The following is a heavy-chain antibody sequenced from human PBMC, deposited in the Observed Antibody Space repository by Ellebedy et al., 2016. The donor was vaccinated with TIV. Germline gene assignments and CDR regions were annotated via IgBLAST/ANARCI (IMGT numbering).Heavy chain of an antibody. Sequence: GGSLRLSCKGSGYSFTNYWIGWVRQMPGKGLEWMGLIYPGDSNTRYSPSFQGQVTISADKSINTAYLQWSSLKASDTAMFYCARHIYSSSRSYYFDYWGQGTLVTVSS. CDR2: IYPGDSNT. CDR3: ARHIYSSSRSYYFDY. CDR1: GYSFTNYW. D-gene: IGHD6-6*01. J-gene: IGHJ4*02. V-gene: IGHV5-51*01.